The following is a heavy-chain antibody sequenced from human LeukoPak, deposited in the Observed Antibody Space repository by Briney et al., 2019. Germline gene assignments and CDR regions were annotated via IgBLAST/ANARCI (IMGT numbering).Heavy chain of an antibody. CDR3: ARIGGGYNDASDL. J-gene: IGHJ3*01. Sequence: GASVKVSCKASGGTFKNYAISWVRQAPGQGLEWMGGILPIFGTTNYAQKFQARVTITADESTSTAYMEMSSLRSEDTAVYYCARIGGGYNDASDLWGLGIVV. D-gene: IGHD5-24*01. CDR2: ILPIFGTT. CDR1: GGTFKNYA. V-gene: IGHV1-69*13.